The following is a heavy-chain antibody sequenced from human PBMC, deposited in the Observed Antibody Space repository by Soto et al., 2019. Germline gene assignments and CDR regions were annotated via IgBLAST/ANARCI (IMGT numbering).Heavy chain of an antibody. J-gene: IGHJ4*02. CDR1: AGSIRSYY. D-gene: IGHD2-15*01. CDR3: ARESYCSGGSCYSGFQYYFYY. Sequence: PSETLSLTCTVSAGSIRSYYWSWIRQPPGKGLEWIGYIYYSGSTNYNPSLKSRVTISVDTSKNQFSLKLSSVTAAYTAVYYCARESYCSGGSCYSGFQYYFYYWGKGTLVTVS. CDR2: IYYSGST. V-gene: IGHV4-59*01.